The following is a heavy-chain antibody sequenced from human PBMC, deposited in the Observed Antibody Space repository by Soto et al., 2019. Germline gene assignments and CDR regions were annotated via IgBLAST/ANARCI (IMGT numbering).Heavy chain of an antibody. CDR2: MSWDGNNK. Sequence: QVQVVESGGGVVQPGRSLRLSCAASGFSFSSYGMHWVRQAPGKGLEWVAIMSWDGNNKYYADSVRGRFTISRDSSKNTLFLKRNSLRVEDPAIYYWAKGASPPARYFARGAQETLVPLSS. CDR1: GFSFSSYG. V-gene: IGHV3-30*18. CDR3: AKGASPPARYFAR. D-gene: IGHD1-1*01. J-gene: IGHJ5*02.